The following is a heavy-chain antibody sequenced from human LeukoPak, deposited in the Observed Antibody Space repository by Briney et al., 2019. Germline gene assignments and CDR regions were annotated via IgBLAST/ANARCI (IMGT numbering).Heavy chain of an antibody. Sequence: SVKVSCKASGYTFTNYAMHWVRQAPGQGLEWMGGIIPIFGTANYAQKFQGRVTITADESTSTAYMELSSLRSEDTAVYYCARKKYYDFWSGDTSGWFDPWGQGTLVTVSS. CDR2: IIPIFGTA. CDR1: GYTFTNYA. V-gene: IGHV1-69*13. D-gene: IGHD3-3*01. CDR3: ARKKYYDFWSGDTSGWFDP. J-gene: IGHJ5*02.